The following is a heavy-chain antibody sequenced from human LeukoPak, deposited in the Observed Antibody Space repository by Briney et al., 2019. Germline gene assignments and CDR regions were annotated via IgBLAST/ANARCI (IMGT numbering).Heavy chain of an antibody. CDR3: ARAPAGPWPNFDC. D-gene: IGHD6-13*01. V-gene: IGHV4-61*01. Sequence: SETLSLTCTVSGGSISISSYYWSWIRQSPGKGLEWIGYVFYSGKTDYSPSLRSRVSMSVDTSKNQFSLKVTSVTAADTAVYYCARAPAGPWPNFDCWGQGTLVTVSS. J-gene: IGHJ4*02. CDR1: GGSISISSYY. CDR2: VFYSGKT.